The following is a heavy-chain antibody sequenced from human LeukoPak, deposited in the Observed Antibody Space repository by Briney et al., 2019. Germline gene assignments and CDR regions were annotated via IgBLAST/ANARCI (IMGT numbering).Heavy chain of an antibody. CDR3: ARFSPYYYDSSGG. CDR2: IYYSGST. CDR1: GGSISSYY. V-gene: IGHV4-59*08. J-gene: IGHJ4*02. D-gene: IGHD3-22*01. Sequence: SETLSLTCTVSGGSISSYYWSWIRQPPGKGLEWIGYIYYSGSTNYNPSPKSRVTISVDTTKNHFSLKQSSVTAADTAVYYCARFSPYYYDSSGGWGQGTLVTVSS.